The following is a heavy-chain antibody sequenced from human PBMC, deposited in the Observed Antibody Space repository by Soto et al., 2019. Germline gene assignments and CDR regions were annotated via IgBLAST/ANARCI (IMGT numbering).Heavy chain of an antibody. CDR1: GGTFSSYA. D-gene: IGHD2-15*01. CDR2: IIPIFGTA. J-gene: IGHJ3*01. CDR3: ASDLEGGGPGAAFDV. V-gene: IGHV1-69*01. Sequence: QVQLVQSGAEVKKPGSSVKVSCKASGGTFSSYAISWVRQAPGQGLEWMGGIIPIFGTANYARKFQGRVTITADESTSTAYMERSRLRSEDTAVYYGASDLEGGGPGAAFDVWGQGTMVTVSS.